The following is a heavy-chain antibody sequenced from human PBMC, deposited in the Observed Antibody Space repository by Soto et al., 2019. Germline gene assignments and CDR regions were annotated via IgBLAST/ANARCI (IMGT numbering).Heavy chain of an antibody. Sequence: QPGGSLRLSCAASGFPFNNYAIHWVRQAPGKGLEWVGVIWHDVSNEHYADSVKGRFRIARDNSNNTLYLQINSLRGEDTALNYCARDDVSMVTTFLDYWGQGTLVTVSS. CDR1: GFPFNNYA. V-gene: IGHV3-33*01. J-gene: IGHJ4*02. D-gene: IGHD2-21*02. CDR2: IWHDVSNE. CDR3: ARDDVSMVTTFLDY.